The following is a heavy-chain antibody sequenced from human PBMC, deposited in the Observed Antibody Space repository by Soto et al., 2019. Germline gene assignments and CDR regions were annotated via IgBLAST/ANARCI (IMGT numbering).Heavy chain of an antibody. Sequence: VQLVQSGAEVKKPGASVKVSCEASGYTFIDYYMHWVRQAPGQGVEWMGRISPKSGGTNYAQKFQGRVTMTWDTSLNTAYMELRSIMSEDTAGYYCAMPPGYISEGYYLALWGQGPLFTVSS. D-gene: IGHD6-19*01. V-gene: IGHV1-2*02. CDR2: ISPKSGGT. J-gene: IGHJ4*02. CDR1: GYTFIDYY. CDR3: AMPPGYISEGYYLAL.